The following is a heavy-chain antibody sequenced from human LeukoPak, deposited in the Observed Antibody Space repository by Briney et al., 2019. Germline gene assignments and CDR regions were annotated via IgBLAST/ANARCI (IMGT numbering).Heavy chain of an antibody. CDR2: ISYDGSNK. Sequence: GGSLRLSCAASGFTFSSYAMHWVRQAPGKGLEWVAVISYDGSNKYYADSVKGRFTISRDNSKNTLYLQMNSLRAEDTAVYYCARGPKVPALYGDYGEVYYYYGMDVWGQGTTVTVSS. CDR1: GFTFSSYA. D-gene: IGHD4-17*01. V-gene: IGHV3-30-3*01. CDR3: ARGPKVPALYGDYGEVYYYYGMDV. J-gene: IGHJ6*02.